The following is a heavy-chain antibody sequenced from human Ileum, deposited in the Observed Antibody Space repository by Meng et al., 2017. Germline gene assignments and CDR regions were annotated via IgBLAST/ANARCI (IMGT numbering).Heavy chain of an antibody. V-gene: IGHV3-9*01. CDR3: VKDRASGDYNVSNGFDSYDY. D-gene: IGHD2-8*01. Sequence: SLKISCAASGFTFGSYGMHWVRQAPGKGLEWVAGINRSSGSIGYAGSVKGRFTISRDNAKNSMYLQMNTLRADDSALYYCVKDRASGDYNVSNGFDSYDYWGQGTLVTVSS. CDR1: GFTFGSYG. J-gene: IGHJ4*02. CDR2: INRSSGSI.